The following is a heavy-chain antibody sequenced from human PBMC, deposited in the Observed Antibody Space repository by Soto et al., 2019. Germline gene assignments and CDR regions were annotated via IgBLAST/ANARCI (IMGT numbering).Heavy chain of an antibody. CDR1: GYTLTSYG. CDR3: ATFYSHGWPRGNLDQ. J-gene: IGHJ4*01. Sequence: QLQLVQSGAEVKKPGASVKVSCKASGYTLTSYGITWVRQAPGQGLEWMGWISGYNGATNYAYKLQGRVTMTTDTSTTTAYMELRSLRPDDPAVYYCATFYSHGWPRGNLDQWCHGTLVTVSS. CDR2: ISGYNGAT. D-gene: IGHD6-19*01. V-gene: IGHV1-18*01.